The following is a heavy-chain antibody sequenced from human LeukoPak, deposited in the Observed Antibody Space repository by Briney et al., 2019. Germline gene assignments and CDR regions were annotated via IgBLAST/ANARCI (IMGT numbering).Heavy chain of an antibody. Sequence: ASVKVSCKASGYAFTSYYMHWVPQAPGQGLEWMGIINPSGGSTSYAQKFQGRVTMTRDTSTSTVYMELSSLRSEDTAVYYCARDPALITMIARDHYYYGMDVWGQGTTVTVSS. V-gene: IGHV1-46*01. CDR3: ARDPALITMIARDHYYYGMDV. CDR2: INPSGGST. CDR1: GYAFTSYY. D-gene: IGHD3-22*01. J-gene: IGHJ6*02.